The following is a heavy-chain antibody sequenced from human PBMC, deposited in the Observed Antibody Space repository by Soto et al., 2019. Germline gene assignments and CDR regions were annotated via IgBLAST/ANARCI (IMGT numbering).Heavy chain of an antibody. Sequence: QVQLVQSGAEVKKPGSSVKVSCKASGGTFSSYTISWVQQAPGQGLEWMGRIIPILGIANYAQKFQGRVTITADKSTSTAYMELSSLRSEDTAVYYCARCSSSSGYYYYYMDVWGKGTTVTVSS. V-gene: IGHV1-69*02. CDR3: ARCSSSSGYYYYYMDV. J-gene: IGHJ6*03. CDR1: GGTFSSYT. CDR2: IIPILGIA. D-gene: IGHD6-6*01.